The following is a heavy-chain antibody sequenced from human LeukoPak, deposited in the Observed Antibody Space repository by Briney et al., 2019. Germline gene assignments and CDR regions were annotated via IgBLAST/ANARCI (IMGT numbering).Heavy chain of an antibody. CDR2: VGRRSSFM. Sequence: PGGSLRLSCAASGFTFSIYTMNWVRQAPGKGRVWVSSVGRRSSFMYSTDSVKGRFTISRENAKNSLYLQMNSLRVEDTAVYYCAKDRLVGSSWSGPDYWGQGTLVTVST. CDR1: GFTFSIYT. V-gene: IGHV3-21*01. CDR3: AKDRLVGSSWSGPDY. J-gene: IGHJ4*02. D-gene: IGHD6-13*01.